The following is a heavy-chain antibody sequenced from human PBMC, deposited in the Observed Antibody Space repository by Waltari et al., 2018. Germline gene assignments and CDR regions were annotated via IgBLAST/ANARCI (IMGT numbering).Heavy chain of an antibody. CDR3: ASQRRGYYGSGSYYNS. CDR1: GGSISSGSYY. CDR2: IYTSGGT. V-gene: IGHV4-61*02. Sequence: QVQLQESGPGLVKPSQTLSLTCTVSGGSISSGSYYWSWIRQPAGKGLGWIGRIYTSGGTNSNPSLKSRVTISVDTSKNQFSLKLSSVTAADTAVYYCASQRRGYYGSGSYYNSWGQGTLVTVSS. J-gene: IGHJ4*02. D-gene: IGHD3-10*01.